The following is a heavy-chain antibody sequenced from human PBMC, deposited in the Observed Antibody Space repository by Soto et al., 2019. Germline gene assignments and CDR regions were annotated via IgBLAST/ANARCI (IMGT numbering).Heavy chain of an antibody. CDR3: ARVGGINWFDP. J-gene: IGHJ5*02. CDR2: IYYSGST. CDR1: GGSISSGGYY. V-gene: IGHV4-31*03. D-gene: IGHD1-20*01. Sequence: QVQLQESGPGLVKPSQTLSLTCTVSGGSISSGGYYWSWIRQHPGKGLEWIGYIYYSGSTYYNPSLKGGVTISGDTSKNLFSLKLSSVTAADTAVYYCARVGGINWFDPWGQGTLVTVSS.